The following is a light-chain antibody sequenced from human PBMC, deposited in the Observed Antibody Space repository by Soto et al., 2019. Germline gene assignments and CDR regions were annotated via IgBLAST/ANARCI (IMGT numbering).Light chain of an antibody. J-gene: IGLJ2*01. CDR2: TNN. V-gene: IGLV1-44*01. CDR3: AAWDDSLNGPCVV. Sequence: QSVLTQPPSASGTPGQRVTISCSGSSSNIGRNTVSWYQQLPGTAPKLLIYTNNQRSSGVPDRFSGSKSGTSASLAISGLQSEDEADYYCAAWDDSLNGPCVVIGGGTQLTVL. CDR1: SSNIGRNT.